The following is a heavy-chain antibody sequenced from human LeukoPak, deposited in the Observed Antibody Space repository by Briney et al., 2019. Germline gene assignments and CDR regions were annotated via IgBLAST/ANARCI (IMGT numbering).Heavy chain of an antibody. CDR1: GFTFSSYW. J-gene: IGHJ6*04. CDR3: AELGITMIGGV. CDR2: ISSSGSTI. D-gene: IGHD3-10*02. V-gene: IGHV3-48*04. Sequence: GSLRLSCAASGFTFSSYWMHWVRQAPGKGLEWVSYISSSGSTIYYADSVKGRFTISRDNAKNSLYLQMNSLRAEDTAVYYCAELGITMIGGVWGKGTTVTISS.